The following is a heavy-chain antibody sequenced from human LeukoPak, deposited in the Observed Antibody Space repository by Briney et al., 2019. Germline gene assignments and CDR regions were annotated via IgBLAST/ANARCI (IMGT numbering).Heavy chain of an antibody. CDR3: ATGPYYDSSGYYFHY. Sequence: ASVTVSSKASGYTFTGYYMHWVRQAPGQGLEWMGWINPNSGGTNYAQKFQGRVTMTRDTSISTAYMELSRLRSDDTAVYYCATGPYYDSSGYYFHYWGQGTLVTVSS. J-gene: IGHJ4*02. V-gene: IGHV1-2*02. CDR1: GYTFTGYY. CDR2: INPNSGGT. D-gene: IGHD3-22*01.